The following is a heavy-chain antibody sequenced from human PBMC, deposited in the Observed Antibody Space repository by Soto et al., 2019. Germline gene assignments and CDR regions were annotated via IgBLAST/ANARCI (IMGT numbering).Heavy chain of an antibody. D-gene: IGHD1-26*01. CDR1: GGTCSSYA. CDR2: IIPIFGTA. J-gene: IGHJ4*02. V-gene: IGHV1-69*13. Sequence: GASLKVSCKASGGTCSSYAISWVRQAPGQGLEWMGGIIPIFGTANYAQKFQGRVTITADESTSTAYMELSSLRSEDTAVYYCARKNSGSYQFDYWGQGTLVTVSS. CDR3: ARKNSGSYQFDY.